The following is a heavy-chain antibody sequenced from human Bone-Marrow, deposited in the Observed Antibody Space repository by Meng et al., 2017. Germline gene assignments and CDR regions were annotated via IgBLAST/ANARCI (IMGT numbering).Heavy chain of an antibody. D-gene: IGHD3-10*01. Sequence: QLQLQESGSGLVKPSQTLSLTCTVSGGSFSSGGYSWSWIRQPPGKGLAWIVYIYHSGPTSCHPPLKPRVTIPVDMSKNQFSLKLSSVTAAVTAVYSCARDLPYASAAGGFDPWGQGTLVTVSS. CDR2: IYHSGPT. CDR3: ARDLPYASAAGGFDP. CDR1: GGSFSSGGYS. V-gene: IGHV4-30-2*01. J-gene: IGHJ5*02.